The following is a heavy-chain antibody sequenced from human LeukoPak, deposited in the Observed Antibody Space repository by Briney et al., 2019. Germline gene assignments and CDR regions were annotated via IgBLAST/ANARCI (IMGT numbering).Heavy chain of an antibody. CDR2: IIPIFGTA. Sequence: SVTVSCKASGGTFSSYAISWVRQAPGQGLEWMGGIIPIFGTANYAQKFQGRVTMTRNTSISTAYMELSSLRSEDTAVYYCARGLKTGSSDDTDYWGQGTLVTVSS. J-gene: IGHJ4*02. CDR3: ARGLKTGSSDDTDY. V-gene: IGHV1-69*05. D-gene: IGHD3-10*01. CDR1: GGTFSSYA.